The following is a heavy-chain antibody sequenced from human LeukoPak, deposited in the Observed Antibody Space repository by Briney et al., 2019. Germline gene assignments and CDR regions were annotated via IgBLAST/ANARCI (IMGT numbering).Heavy chain of an antibody. Sequence: GASVKVSCKASGYTFTSYDINWVRQATGQGLEWMGWMNPNSGNTGYAQKFQGRVTMTRNTSISTAYMELSSLRSEDTAVYYCARDSSCSSSRTYYYYYYMDVWGKGTTVTISS. CDR1: GYTFTSYD. CDR2: MNPNSGNT. J-gene: IGHJ6*03. D-gene: IGHD6-13*01. CDR3: ARDSSCSSSRTYYYYYYMDV. V-gene: IGHV1-8*01.